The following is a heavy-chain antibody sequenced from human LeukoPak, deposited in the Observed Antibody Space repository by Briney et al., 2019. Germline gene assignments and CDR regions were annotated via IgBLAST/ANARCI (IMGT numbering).Heavy chain of an antibody. CDR2: IIPIFGTA. V-gene: IGHV1-69*13. CDR1: GGTFSSYA. D-gene: IGHD1-26*01. CDR3: ARNGVEWELLQPFDY. Sequence: SVKVSCKASGGTFSSYAISWVRQAPGQGLEWMGGIIPIFGTANYAQKFQGRVTTTADESTSTAYMELSSLRSEDTAVYYCARNGVEWELLQPFDYWGQGTLVTVSS. J-gene: IGHJ4*02.